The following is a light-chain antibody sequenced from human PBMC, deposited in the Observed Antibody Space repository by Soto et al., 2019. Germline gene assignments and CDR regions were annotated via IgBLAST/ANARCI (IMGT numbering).Light chain of an antibody. CDR2: GVS. CDR1: SSDIGGSNY. J-gene: IGLJ1*01. Sequence: QSALTQPASVSGSPGQSITISCAGTSSDIGGSNYVSWYQHHPGKAPKLMIYGVSNRPSGVSNRFSGSKSGNTASLTISGLQAEDEADYFCYSSRSSSSTFYVFGTGTKVTVL. V-gene: IGLV2-14*03. CDR3: YSSRSSSSTFYV.